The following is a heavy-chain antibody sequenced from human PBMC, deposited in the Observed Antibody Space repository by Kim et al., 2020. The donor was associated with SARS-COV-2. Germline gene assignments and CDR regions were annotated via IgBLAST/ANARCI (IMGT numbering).Heavy chain of an antibody. J-gene: IGHJ6*02. CDR1: GFTFSSYS. CDR2: ISSSSSYI. Sequence: GGSLRLSCAASGFTFSSYSMNWVRQAPGKGLEWVSSISSSSSYIYYADSVKGRFTISRDNAKNSLYLQMNSLRAEDTAVYYCARELLWFGELLSDLYYYYYGMDVWGQGTTVTVSS. CDR3: ARELLWFGELLSDLYYYYYGMDV. V-gene: IGHV3-21*01. D-gene: IGHD3-10*01.